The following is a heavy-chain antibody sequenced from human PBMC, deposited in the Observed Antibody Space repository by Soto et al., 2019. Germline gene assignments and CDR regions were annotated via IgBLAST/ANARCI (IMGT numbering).Heavy chain of an antibody. CDR3: ARSPVVVPAACDY. CDR1: GGTFSSHG. D-gene: IGHD2-2*01. V-gene: IGHV1-69*01. Sequence: QVQLVQSGAEVKKPGFSVKVSCKASGGTFSSHGISWVRQAPGQGLEWMGGIIPPLATAHYAQKFQDRFTITADESTSAAYMELSSLRSEDTAVYYCARSPVVVPAACDYWGQGTLVTVSS. CDR2: IIPPLATA. J-gene: IGHJ4*02.